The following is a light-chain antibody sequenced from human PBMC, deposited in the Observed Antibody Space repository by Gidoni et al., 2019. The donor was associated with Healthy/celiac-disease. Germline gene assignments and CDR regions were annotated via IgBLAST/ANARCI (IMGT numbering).Light chain of an antibody. CDR2: DNN. V-gene: IGLV1-51*01. CDR3: GTWDSSLSAVV. CDR1: SSNIGNNY. Sequence: QSVLTQPPSGPAAPGQKVTISCSGRSSNIGNNYVSWYQQLPGTAPKLLIYDNNKRPSGIPDRFSGSKSGTSATLGITGLQTGDEADYYCGTWDSSLSAVVFGGGTKLTVL. J-gene: IGLJ2*01.